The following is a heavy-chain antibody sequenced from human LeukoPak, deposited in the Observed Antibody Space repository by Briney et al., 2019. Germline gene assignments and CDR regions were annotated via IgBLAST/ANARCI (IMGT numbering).Heavy chain of an antibody. CDR1: GFTFSSYA. J-gene: IGHJ4*02. CDR3: AKQQAYDFWSGYQRSPIDY. V-gene: IGHV3-23*01. Sequence: GGSLRLSCAASGFTFSSYAMSWVRQAPGKGLEWVSAISGSGGSTYYADSVKDRFTISRDNSKNTLYLQMNSLRAEDTAVYYCAKQQAYDFWSGYQRSPIDYWGQGTLVTVSS. D-gene: IGHD3-3*01. CDR2: ISGSGGST.